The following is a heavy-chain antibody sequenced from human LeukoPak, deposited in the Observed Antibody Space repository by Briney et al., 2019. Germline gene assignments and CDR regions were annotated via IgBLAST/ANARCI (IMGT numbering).Heavy chain of an antibody. V-gene: IGHV3-23*01. CDR2: ISGSGGST. D-gene: IGHD5-12*01. Sequence: GGSLRLSCAASGFTFSSYAMSWVRQAPGKGLEWVSAISGSGGSTYYADSVKGRFTVSRDNSKNTLYLQMNSLRAEDTAVYYCARGVIAATISYFDYWGQGALVTVSS. CDR3: ARGVIAATISYFDY. J-gene: IGHJ4*02. CDR1: GFTFSSYA.